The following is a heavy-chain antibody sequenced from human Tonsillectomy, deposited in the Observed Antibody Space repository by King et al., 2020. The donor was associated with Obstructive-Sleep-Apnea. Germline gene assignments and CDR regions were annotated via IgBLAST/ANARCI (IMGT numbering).Heavy chain of an antibody. CDR1: GGSINKYY. J-gene: IGHJ3*01. Sequence: QLQESGPGLVEPSETLSLTCTVSGGSINKYYWSWIRQPPGKGLDWIGYIYHSGETYDRGSTKYNPSLTSLVTISVDTSKNQFSLKLTSVTAADTAVYYCARVTDAFDLWGQGTMVIVSS. CDR3: ARVTDAFDL. V-gene: IGHV4-59*08. CDR2: IYHSGETYDRGST.